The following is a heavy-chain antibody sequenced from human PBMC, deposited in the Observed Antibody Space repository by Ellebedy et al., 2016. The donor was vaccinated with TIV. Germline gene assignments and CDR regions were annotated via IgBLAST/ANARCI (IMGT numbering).Heavy chain of an antibody. CDR3: VRGSAWSIDDH. CDR2: IKEDGSEK. D-gene: IGHD6-19*01. V-gene: IGHV3-7*01. CDR1: GFSFSSFW. Sequence: GESLKISXAASGFSFSSFWMSWVRQAPGKGLEWVANIKEDGSEKHHVGSVKGRFTISRDNAKNSLYLQMNSLRAEDTAVYYCVRGSAWSIDDHWGQGTLVTVSS. J-gene: IGHJ4*02.